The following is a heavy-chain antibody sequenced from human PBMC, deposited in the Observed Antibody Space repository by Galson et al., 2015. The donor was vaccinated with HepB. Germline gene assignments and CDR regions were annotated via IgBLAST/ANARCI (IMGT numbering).Heavy chain of an antibody. CDR1: GFTFSSYW. V-gene: IGHV3-74*01. CDR2: INSDGSST. CDR3: ARDSSGWYRGPLGWFDP. Sequence: SLRLSCAASGFTFSSYWMHWVRQAPGKGLVWVSRINSDGSSTSYADSVKGRFTISRDNAKNTLYLQMNSLRAEDTAVYYCARDSSGWYRGPLGWFDPWGQGTLVTVSS. D-gene: IGHD6-19*01. J-gene: IGHJ5*02.